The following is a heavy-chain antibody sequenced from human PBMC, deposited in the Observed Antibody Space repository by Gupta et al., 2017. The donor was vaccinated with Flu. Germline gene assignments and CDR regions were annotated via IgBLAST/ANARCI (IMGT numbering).Heavy chain of an antibody. CDR2: IRGSGDST. Sequence: EIQLLESGGGLLQPGGSLTLSCAASGFTFSDYAMSWVRQAPGKGLEWVSAIRGSGDSTYYADSVEGRFSISRDNSKSTLFLHMNGLRVEDTAVYYCVRRVMATTSSDSWGQGTLVTVSA. CDR1: GFTFSDYA. D-gene: IGHD5-24*01. V-gene: IGHV3-23*01. CDR3: VRRVMATTSSDS. J-gene: IGHJ5*02.